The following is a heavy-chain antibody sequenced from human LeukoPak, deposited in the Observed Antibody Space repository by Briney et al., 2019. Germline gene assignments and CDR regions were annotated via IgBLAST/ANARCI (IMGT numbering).Heavy chain of an antibody. CDR3: ARTLRYGSGSYYFDY. CDR1: GGSISSSSYY. CDR2: IYYSGST. J-gene: IGHJ4*02. Sequence: SETLSLTCTVSGGSISSSSYYWGWIRQPPGKGLEWIGSIYYSGSTYYNPSLKSRVTISVDTSKNQFSLKLSSVTTADTAVYYCARTLRYGSGSYYFDYWGQGTLVTVSS. D-gene: IGHD3-10*01. V-gene: IGHV4-39*01.